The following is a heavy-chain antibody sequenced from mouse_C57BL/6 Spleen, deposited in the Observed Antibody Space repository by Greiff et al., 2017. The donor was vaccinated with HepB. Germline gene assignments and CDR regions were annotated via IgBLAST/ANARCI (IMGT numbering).Heavy chain of an antibody. CDR1: GYTFTDYY. CDR2: INPNNGGT. D-gene: IGHD4-1*01. Sequence: VQLQQSGPELVKPGASVKISCKASGYTFTDYYMNWVKQSHGKSLEWIGDINPNNGGTSYNQKFKGKATLTVDKSSSTAYMELRSLTSEDSAVYYCARWDWDGFDYWGQGTTLTVSS. J-gene: IGHJ2*01. V-gene: IGHV1-26*01. CDR3: ARWDWDGFDY.